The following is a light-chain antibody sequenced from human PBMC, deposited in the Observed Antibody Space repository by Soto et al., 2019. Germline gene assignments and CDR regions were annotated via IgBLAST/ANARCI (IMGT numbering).Light chain of an antibody. V-gene: IGLV2-14*01. CDR2: EVS. Sequence: QSALTQPASVSGSPGQSITISCTGTSSDVGGYNYVSWYQQHPGNAPKILIYEVSRRPSGVSNRFSGSKSGNTASLTISGLQGEDEGDYYCSSYTGRSTDIFVTGTKVTVL. J-gene: IGLJ1*01. CDR1: SSDVGGYNY. CDR3: SSYTGRSTDI.